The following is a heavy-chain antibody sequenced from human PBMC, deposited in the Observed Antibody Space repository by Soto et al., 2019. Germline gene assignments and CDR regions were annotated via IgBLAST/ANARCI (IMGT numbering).Heavy chain of an antibody. CDR1: GYTFTSSG. CDR2: ISPYNGNT. Sequence: GASVKVSCRDSGYTFTSSGISWVRQAPGQGLEWMGGISPYNGNTSYAQTLQGRVTLTTDRSTSRAYMELRRLSSDDTAVYYCAKSPRVAAAGTVDYGGQGTLVTVSS. V-gene: IGHV1-18*04. D-gene: IGHD6-13*01. J-gene: IGHJ4*02. CDR3: AKSPRVAAAGTVDY.